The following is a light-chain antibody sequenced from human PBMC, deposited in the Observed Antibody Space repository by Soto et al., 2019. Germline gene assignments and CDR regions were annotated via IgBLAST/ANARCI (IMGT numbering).Light chain of an antibody. V-gene: IGLV2-14*01. CDR1: SSDVGAYDY. Sequence: QSALTQPASVSGSPGQSITISCTGTSSDVGAYDYVSWYQQHPGKAPKYLIYEVSNRPSGVSDRFSGSKSGTTASLTISGLQAEEEADYYCSSYTTIDHYVFGTGTKV. CDR2: EVS. CDR3: SSYTTIDHYV. J-gene: IGLJ1*01.